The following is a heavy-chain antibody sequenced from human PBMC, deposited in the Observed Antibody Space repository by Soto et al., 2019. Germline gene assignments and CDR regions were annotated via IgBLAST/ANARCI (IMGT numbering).Heavy chain of an antibody. V-gene: IGHV3-74*01. CDR3: ARGRYNWDDSPFDY. Sequence: EVQLVESGGGLVQPGGSLSLSCAASGFTFSSYYMHWVRQAPGKGLVWVSRFNTDGSNTGYADSVRGRFTISRDNAKNMLNLQMNSLRAEDTAVYYCARGRYNWDDSPFDYWGQGTLVSVSS. CDR1: GFTFSSYY. CDR2: FNTDGSNT. J-gene: IGHJ4*02. D-gene: IGHD1-1*01.